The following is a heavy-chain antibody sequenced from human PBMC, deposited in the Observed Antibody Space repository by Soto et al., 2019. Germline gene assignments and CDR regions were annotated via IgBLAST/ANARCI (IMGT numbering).Heavy chain of an antibody. CDR3: AKDGYLRFLEWLPTYYFDY. Sequence: EVQLLESGGGLVQPGGSLRLSCAASGFTFSSYAMSWVRQAPGKGLEWVSAISGSGGSTYYADSVKGRFTISRDNSKNTLYLQMNSLRAEDTAVYYCAKDGYLRFLEWLPTYYFDYWGQGTLVTVSS. V-gene: IGHV3-23*01. CDR2: ISGSGGST. J-gene: IGHJ4*02. D-gene: IGHD3-3*01. CDR1: GFTFSSYA.